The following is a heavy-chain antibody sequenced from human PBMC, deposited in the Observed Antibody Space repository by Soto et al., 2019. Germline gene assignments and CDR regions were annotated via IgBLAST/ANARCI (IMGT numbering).Heavy chain of an antibody. CDR2: IYYSGSS. V-gene: IGHV4-30-4*01. CDR1: GGSISSGDYY. D-gene: IGHD3-3*01. CDR3: ARVHFGVAFFDY. J-gene: IGHJ4*02. Sequence: QVQLQELGPGLVKPSQTLSLTCTVSGGSISSGDYYWSWIRQPPGKGLEWIGYIYYSGSSYYNPSLKSRVTISVDTSKNQFSLKLSSVTAADTAVYYCARVHFGVAFFDYWGQGTLVTVSS.